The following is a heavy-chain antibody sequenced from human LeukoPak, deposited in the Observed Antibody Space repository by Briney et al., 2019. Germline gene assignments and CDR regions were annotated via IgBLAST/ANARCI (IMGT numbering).Heavy chain of an antibody. CDR1: GGSLSSGDYY. D-gene: IGHD2-15*01. Sequence: PSETLSLTCTVSGGSLSSGDYYWRWLRQPPGKGLEGFGHIYYSGSTYYNPSLKSRVTISVDTSKNQFSLKLSSVTAADTAVYYCARDYCSGGSCYSNYYYGMDVWGQGTTVTVSS. V-gene: IGHV4-30-4*01. CDR3: ARDYCSGGSCYSNYYYGMDV. CDR2: IYYSGST. J-gene: IGHJ6*02.